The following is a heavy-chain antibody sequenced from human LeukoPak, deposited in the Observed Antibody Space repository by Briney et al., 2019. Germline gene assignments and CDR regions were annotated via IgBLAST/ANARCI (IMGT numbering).Heavy chain of an antibody. Sequence: GGSLRLSCAASGFTFSTYGMSWVRQAPGKGLEWVSAISGSSDATFYADSVKGRFTISRDNAKNSLHLQMNSLRAEDTAVYYCARVGEDSSGYYLPDYWGQGTLVTVSS. CDR3: ARVGEDSSGYYLPDY. CDR2: ISGSSDAT. V-gene: IGHV3-23*01. J-gene: IGHJ4*02. D-gene: IGHD3-22*01. CDR1: GFTFSTYG.